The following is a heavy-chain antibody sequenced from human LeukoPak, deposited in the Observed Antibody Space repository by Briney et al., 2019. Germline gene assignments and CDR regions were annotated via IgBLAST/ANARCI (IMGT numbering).Heavy chain of an antibody. J-gene: IGHJ6*02. Sequence: GGSLRLSCAASGFNFSNYAMSWVRQAPGKGLEWVSGFGSDGKTHYAESVQGRFAISRDPSKTTLYLQMNSLRTEDTALYYCARDLHYWAAMDVWGQGTTVTVSS. D-gene: IGHD2-8*02. CDR1: GFNFSNYA. V-gene: IGHV3-23*01. CDR3: ARDLHYWAAMDV. CDR2: FGSDGKT.